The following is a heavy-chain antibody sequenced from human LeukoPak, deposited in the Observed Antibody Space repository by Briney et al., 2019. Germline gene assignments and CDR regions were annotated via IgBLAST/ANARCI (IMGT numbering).Heavy chain of an antibody. CDR1: GFTFSSYS. CDR2: ISSSSSYK. V-gene: IGHV3-21*01. CDR3: ARDEGYTYGNFHYYYMDV. D-gene: IGHD5-18*01. Sequence: GGSLRLSCAASGFTFSSYSMNWVRQAPGKGLEWVSSISSSSSYKYYADSVKGRFTISRDNAKNSLYLQMNSLRAEDTAVYYCARDEGYTYGNFHYYYMDVWGKGTTVTVSS. J-gene: IGHJ6*03.